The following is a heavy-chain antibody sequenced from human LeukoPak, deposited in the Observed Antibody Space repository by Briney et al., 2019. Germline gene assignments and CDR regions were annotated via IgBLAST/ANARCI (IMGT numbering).Heavy chain of an antibody. V-gene: IGHV4-59*11. Sequence: PSETLSLTCTVSGGSISSHYWSWIRQPPGKGLEWIGYIYYSGSTNYNPSLKSRVTISVDTSKNLFSLKLSSVTAADTAVYYCAREYFAWDWFDPWGQGTLVTVSS. CDR2: IYYSGST. D-gene: IGHD2/OR15-2a*01. CDR3: AREYFAWDWFDP. J-gene: IGHJ5*02. CDR1: GGSISSHY.